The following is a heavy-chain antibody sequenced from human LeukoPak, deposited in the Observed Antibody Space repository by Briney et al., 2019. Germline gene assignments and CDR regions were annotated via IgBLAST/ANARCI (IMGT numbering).Heavy chain of an antibody. CDR1: GGSISSGGYF. V-gene: IGHV4-31*03. Sequence: SQTLSLTCTVSGGSISSGGYFWSWIRQHPGKGLEWIGYIYYSGSTYYNPPLKSRVTISVDTSQNQFSLNVISVTAADTAVYYCARGRYCSDSSCYGNWFDPWGQGTLVTVSS. CDR3: ARGRYCSDSSCYGNWFDP. CDR2: IYYSGST. J-gene: IGHJ5*02. D-gene: IGHD2-2*01.